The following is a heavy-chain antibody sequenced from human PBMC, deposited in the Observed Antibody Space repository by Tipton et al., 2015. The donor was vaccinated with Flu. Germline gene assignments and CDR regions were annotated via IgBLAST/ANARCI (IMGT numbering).Heavy chain of an antibody. D-gene: IGHD7-27*01. CDR3: ASKFANWGVWEPLDY. J-gene: IGHJ4*02. CDR2: IYTSGTS. V-gene: IGHV4-4*07. CDR1: GGSMSSFY. Sequence: TLSLTCTASGGSMSSFYWSWIRQPAGKGLEFIGRIYTSGTSNYNPSLKSRVTISVDTSKKQFSLKLTSVTAADTAVYYRASKFANWGVWEPLDYWGQGTLVTVSS.